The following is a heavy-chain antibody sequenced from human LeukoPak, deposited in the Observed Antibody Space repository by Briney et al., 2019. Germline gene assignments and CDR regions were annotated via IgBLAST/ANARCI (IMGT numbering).Heavy chain of an antibody. CDR2: IYYSGST. D-gene: IGHD3-9*01. CDR3: ARGGARYYDILTGYYTEPFDY. CDR1: GESLNSYY. Sequence: SETLSLTCAVYGESLNSYYWSWVRQPPGKGLEWIGYIYYSGSTNYNPSLKSRVTISVDTSKDQFSLKLSSVTAADTAVYYCARGGARYYDILTGYYTEPFDYWGQGTLVTVSS. V-gene: IGHV4-59*01. J-gene: IGHJ4*02.